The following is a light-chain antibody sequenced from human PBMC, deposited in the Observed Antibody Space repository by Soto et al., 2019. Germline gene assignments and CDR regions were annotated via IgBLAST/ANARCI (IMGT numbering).Light chain of an antibody. Sequence: EIVMTQSPATLSVSPGERATLSCRASQSVSNYIAWYQQKPGQAPRLVVYGATSRATGIPARFSGSGSGTEFTLTISRLQSEDFAVYYCQVYNSSPWAFGQGTKVDIK. V-gene: IGKV3-15*01. J-gene: IGKJ1*01. CDR3: QVYNSSPWA. CDR1: QSVSNY. CDR2: GAT.